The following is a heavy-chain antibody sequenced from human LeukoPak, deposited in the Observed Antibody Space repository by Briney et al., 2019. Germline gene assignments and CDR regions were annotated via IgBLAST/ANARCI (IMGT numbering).Heavy chain of an antibody. CDR3: ARDWWSNSRFDN. J-gene: IGHJ4*02. D-gene: IGHD2-8*02. V-gene: IGHV3-53*01. CDR1: GFTFTKYW. Sequence: GGSLRLSCAASGFTFTKYWMTWVRQAPGKGLEWVSTIYSGGNTYYADSVKGRFTISRDNSKNTLYLQMNSLRAEDTAVYYCARDWWSNSRFDNWGPGTLVTV. CDR2: IYSGGNT.